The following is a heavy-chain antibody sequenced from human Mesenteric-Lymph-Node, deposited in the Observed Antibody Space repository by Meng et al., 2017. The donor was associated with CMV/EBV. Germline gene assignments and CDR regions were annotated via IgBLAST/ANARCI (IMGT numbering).Heavy chain of an antibody. Sequence: SETLSLTCTVSGGSISSSSYYWGWIRQPPGKGLEWIGSIYYSGSTYYNPSLKSRVTISVDTSKNQFSLKLSSVTAEDTAVYYCARRGYYYVMDVWVQGTTVTVSS. CDR1: GGSISSSSYY. CDR3: ARRGYYYVMDV. CDR2: IYYSGST. J-gene: IGHJ6*02. V-gene: IGHV4-39*07.